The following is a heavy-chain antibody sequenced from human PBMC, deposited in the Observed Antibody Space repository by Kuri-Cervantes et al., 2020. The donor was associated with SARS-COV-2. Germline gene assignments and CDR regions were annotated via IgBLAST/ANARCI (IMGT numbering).Heavy chain of an antibody. CDR1: GATLSGHW. Sequence: GGSLRLSCPASGATLSGHWIHWVRQPPGKVLVWVSRINPDGSYTNNADSVKGRFTLFRDNAKNMLFLQMNGLRADDTAVYYCARSIAAPYCDYYYYYGMDVWGQGTTVTVSS. J-gene: IGHJ6*02. D-gene: IGHD6-6*01. CDR2: INPDGSYT. V-gene: IGHV3-74*01. CDR3: ARSIAAPYCDYYYYYGMDV.